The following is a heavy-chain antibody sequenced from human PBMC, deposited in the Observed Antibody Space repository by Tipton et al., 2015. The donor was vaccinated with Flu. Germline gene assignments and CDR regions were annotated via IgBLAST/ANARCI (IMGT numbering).Heavy chain of an antibody. CDR3: ARDQDYYDSSVNAFDI. D-gene: IGHD3-22*01. J-gene: IGHJ3*02. V-gene: IGHV4-61*01. CDR2: IYYSGST. Sequence: TLSLTCTVSGGSVSSGSYYWSWIRQPPGKGLEWIGYIYYSGSTNYNPSLKSRVTISVDTSKNQFSLKLSSVTAADTAVYYCARDQDYYDSSVNAFDIWGRGTMVTVSS. CDR1: GGSVSSGSYY.